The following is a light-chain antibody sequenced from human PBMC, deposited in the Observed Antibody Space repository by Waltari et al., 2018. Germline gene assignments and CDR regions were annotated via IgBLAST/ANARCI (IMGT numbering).Light chain of an antibody. CDR1: ELGDKY. CDR3: CSYAGRYTWV. CDR2: QDT. J-gene: IGLJ3*02. V-gene: IGLV3-1*01. Sequence: SYELTQPPSMSVSPGQTASITCSGDELGDKYASWYQQKPGQSPVLVIYQDTKRPSGIPERFSGSKSGNTASLTISGLQAEDEADYYCCSYAGRYTWVFGGGTKLTVL.